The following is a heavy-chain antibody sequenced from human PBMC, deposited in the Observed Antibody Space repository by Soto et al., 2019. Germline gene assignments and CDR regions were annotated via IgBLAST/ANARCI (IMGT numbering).Heavy chain of an antibody. Sequence: EVQLLESGGGLVQPGGSLRLSCAASGFTFSNYAMIWVRQAPGKGLEWVSAISGGGTSTYYADSVKGRFTISRDDSKSTLYLQMNSLRVDDTAVYYCAKPLATDFDSWGQGTLVTVSS. CDR3: AKPLATDFDS. V-gene: IGHV3-23*01. J-gene: IGHJ4*02. CDR1: GFTFSNYA. CDR2: ISGGGTST.